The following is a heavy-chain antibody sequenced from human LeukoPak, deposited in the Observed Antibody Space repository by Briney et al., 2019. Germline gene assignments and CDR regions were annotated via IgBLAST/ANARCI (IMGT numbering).Heavy chain of an antibody. Sequence: SETLSLTCTVSGGPISSSSYYWGWIRQPPGKGLEWIGNIYYSGSTYYNPSLKSRVTISVDTSKNQFSLKLRSVTAADTAVYYCARVFAIVGATSLYYYFDYWGQGTLVTVSS. V-gene: IGHV4-39*07. D-gene: IGHD1-26*01. CDR1: GGPISSSSYY. J-gene: IGHJ4*02. CDR2: IYYSGST. CDR3: ARVFAIVGATSLYYYFDY.